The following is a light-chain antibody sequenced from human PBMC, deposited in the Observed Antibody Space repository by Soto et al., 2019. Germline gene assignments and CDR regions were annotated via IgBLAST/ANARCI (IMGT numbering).Light chain of an antibody. CDR3: QQYGSSPKT. CDR2: GAS. V-gene: IGKV3-20*01. J-gene: IGKJ1*01. Sequence: EIVLTQSPGTLSLSPGERATLSCRASQSVSSSYLAWYQQKPGQAPRLLIYGASSRATGIPDRLSGSGSGTDFNLTISRREPEDFAVYYCQQYGSSPKTFGQGTKVEI. CDR1: QSVSSSY.